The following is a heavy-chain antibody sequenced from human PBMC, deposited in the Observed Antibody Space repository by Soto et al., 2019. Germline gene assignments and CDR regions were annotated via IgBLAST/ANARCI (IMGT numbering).Heavy chain of an antibody. CDR1: GYSISSGYY. D-gene: IGHD6-13*01. CDR3: ARQQLLPFYYALDV. J-gene: IGHJ6*02. V-gene: IGHV4-38-2*01. Sequence: SETLSLTCAVSGYSISSGYYWGWLRQPPGKGLEWIGSIYHGGSTYYNPSLNSRVTLSIDMTNNHVSLILNSVTAADTAVYYCARQQLLPFYYALDVWGQGTTVTVSS. CDR2: IYHGGST.